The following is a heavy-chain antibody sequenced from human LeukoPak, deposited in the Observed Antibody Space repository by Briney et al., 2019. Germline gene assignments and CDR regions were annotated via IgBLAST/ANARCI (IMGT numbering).Heavy chain of an antibody. CDR1: GFIFSSYG. V-gene: IGHV3-30*18. J-gene: IGHJ3*02. CDR3: AKASRATYYDFWSGYYASSDAFDI. D-gene: IGHD3-3*01. CDR2: VSYDGRNK. Sequence: GGSLRLSCAASGFIFSSYGMHWVRQAPGKGLEWVAVVSYDGRNKYYADSVKGRFTISRDNSKNTLYLQMNSLRAEDTAVYYCAKASRATYYDFWSGYYASSDAFDIWGQGTMVTVSS.